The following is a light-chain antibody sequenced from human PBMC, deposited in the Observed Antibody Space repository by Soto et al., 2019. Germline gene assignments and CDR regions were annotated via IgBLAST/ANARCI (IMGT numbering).Light chain of an antibody. CDR2: EVS. CDR3: SSYTSSSTLVV. Sequence: QSVLTQPASVSGSPGQSITISCTGTSSDVGGYNYVSWYQQHPGKAPKLMIYEVSNRPSGVSNRFSGSKSGNTASLTISGLQAEAEADYYCSSYTSSSTLVVFGGGTQLTVL. J-gene: IGLJ2*01. V-gene: IGLV2-14*01. CDR1: SSDVGGYNY.